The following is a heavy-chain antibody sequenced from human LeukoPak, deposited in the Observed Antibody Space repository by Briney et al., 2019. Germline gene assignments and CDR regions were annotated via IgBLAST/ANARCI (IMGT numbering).Heavy chain of an antibody. CDR1: GFNFSIYS. Sequence: GGSLRLSCAASGFNFSIYSINWARQAPGKGLEWLSSISSSSSYIYYADSVKGRFTMSRDNSKNSLFLQMNSLRAEDTALYYCARIGSAAFTDYWGQGTLVTVSS. D-gene: IGHD3-3*02. J-gene: IGHJ4*02. CDR2: ISSSSSYI. V-gene: IGHV3-21*04. CDR3: ARIGSAAFTDY.